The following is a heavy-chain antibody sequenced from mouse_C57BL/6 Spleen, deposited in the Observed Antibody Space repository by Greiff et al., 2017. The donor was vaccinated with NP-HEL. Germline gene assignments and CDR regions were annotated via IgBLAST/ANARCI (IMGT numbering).Heavy chain of an antibody. CDR1: GYSITSGYY. V-gene: IGHV3-6*01. CDR3: TRGGEDYSFGY. J-gene: IGHJ2*01. CDR2: ISYDGRN. Sequence: EVKLQESGPGLVKPSQSLSLTCSVTGYSITSGYYWNWIRQTPGNIQELMGYISYDGRNNYNPSLKNRITITLDTSNNQFFLKLNSVTTEDTAPYYCTRGGEDYSFGYRGQGTTLTVSS.